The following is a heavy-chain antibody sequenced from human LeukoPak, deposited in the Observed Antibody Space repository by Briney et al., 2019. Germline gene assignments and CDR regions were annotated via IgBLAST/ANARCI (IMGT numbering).Heavy chain of an antibody. CDR2: ISSSSSDI. J-gene: IGHJ4*02. D-gene: IGHD2-21*02. Sequence: GGSLRLSCAASGFTFSSYSMNWVRQAPGKGLEWVSSISSSSSDIYYADSVKGRFTISRDNAKNSLYLQMNSLRAEDTAVYYCAKDRRSVGVTAMDYWGQGTLVTVSS. V-gene: IGHV3-21*01. CDR1: GFTFSSYS. CDR3: AKDRRSVGVTAMDY.